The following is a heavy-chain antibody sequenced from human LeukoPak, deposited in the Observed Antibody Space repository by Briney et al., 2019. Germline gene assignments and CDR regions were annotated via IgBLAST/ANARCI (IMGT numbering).Heavy chain of an antibody. CDR2: IPYDGSNK. Sequence: GGSLRLSCAASGFTFSAYAMHWVRQAPGKGLEWVAVIPYDGSNKYYADSVKGRFTISGDKSKDTLYLQMNSLRPEDTAVYYCARGPGPIAGAKNPFDIWGQGTMVTVSS. D-gene: IGHD1-26*01. V-gene: IGHV3-30*01. J-gene: IGHJ3*02. CDR3: ARGPGPIAGAKNPFDI. CDR1: GFTFSAYA.